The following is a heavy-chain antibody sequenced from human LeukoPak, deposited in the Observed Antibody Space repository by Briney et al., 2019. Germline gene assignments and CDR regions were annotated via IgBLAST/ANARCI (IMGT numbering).Heavy chain of an antibody. CDR3: ATTISSSWYGRDY. CDR1: GGSISSSSYY. CDR2: IYYSGST. V-gene: IGHV4-39*01. J-gene: IGHJ4*02. D-gene: IGHD6-13*01. Sequence: SETLSLTCTVSGGSISSSSYYWGWIRQPPGKGLEWIGSIYYSGSTYYNPSLKSRVTISVDTSKNQFSLKLSSVTAADTAVYYCATTISSSWYGRDYWGQGTLVTVSS.